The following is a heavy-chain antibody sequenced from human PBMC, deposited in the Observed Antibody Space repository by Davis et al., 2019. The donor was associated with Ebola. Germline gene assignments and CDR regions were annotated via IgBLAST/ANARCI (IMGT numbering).Heavy chain of an antibody. V-gene: IGHV5-51*01. J-gene: IGHJ3*02. Sequence: KVSCKASGYSFTSYWIGWVRQMPGKGLEWMGIIYPGDSDTRYSPSFQGQVTISADKSISTAYLQWSSLKASDTAMYYCARMAIITIFGDDAFDIWGQGTMVTVSS. CDR2: IYPGDSDT. D-gene: IGHD3-3*01. CDR1: GYSFTSYW. CDR3: ARMAIITIFGDDAFDI.